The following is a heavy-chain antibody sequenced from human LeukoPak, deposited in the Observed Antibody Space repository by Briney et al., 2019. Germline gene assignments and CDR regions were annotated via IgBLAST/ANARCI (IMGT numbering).Heavy chain of an antibody. CDR1: GGSISSSNW. V-gene: IGHV4-4*02. D-gene: IGHD3-10*01. CDR3: AGGSGSYYNYFCY. CDR2: IHHSGST. J-gene: IGHJ4*02. Sequence: SETLSLTCAVSGGSISSSNWWSWVRQPPGKGLEWIGEIHHSGSTNYNPSLKSRVTISVDKSKNQFSLKLSSVTAADTAVYYCAGGSGSYYNYFCYWGQGTLVTVSS.